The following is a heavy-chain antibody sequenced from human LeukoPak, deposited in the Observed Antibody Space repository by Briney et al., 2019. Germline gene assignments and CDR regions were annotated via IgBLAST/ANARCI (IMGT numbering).Heavy chain of an antibody. V-gene: IGHV1-69*02. CDR3: ASGVYSYGYVLDY. Sequence: SVKVSCKASGGTFSSYTISWVRQAPGQGLEWMGRIIPILGVANYAQKFQGRVTITADKSTSTAYMELSSLRSEDTAVYYCASGVYSYGYVLDYWGQGTLVTVSS. CDR1: GGTFSSYT. D-gene: IGHD5-18*01. CDR2: IIPILGVA. J-gene: IGHJ4*02.